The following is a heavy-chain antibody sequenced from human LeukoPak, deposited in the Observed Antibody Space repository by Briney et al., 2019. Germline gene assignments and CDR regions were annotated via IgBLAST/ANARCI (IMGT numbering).Heavy chain of an antibody. CDR3: AGEYYYDSSGYHFDY. Sequence: ASVKVSCKASGYTFTSYDINWVRQATGQGLEWMGWMNPNSGNTGYAQKFQGRVTMTRDTSTSTVYMELSSLRSEDTAVYYCAGEYYYDSSGYHFDYWGQGTLVTVSS. D-gene: IGHD3-22*01. CDR2: MNPNSGNT. V-gene: IGHV1-8*01. CDR1: GYTFTSYD. J-gene: IGHJ4*02.